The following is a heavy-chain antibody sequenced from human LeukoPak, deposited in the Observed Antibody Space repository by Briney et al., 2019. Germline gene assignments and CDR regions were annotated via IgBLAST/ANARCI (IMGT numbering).Heavy chain of an antibody. CDR1: GYTFTGYY. CDR2: INPNSGGT. CDR3: ARGRYCSGGSCWGAYFDY. V-gene: IGHV1-2*02. Sequence: ASVKVSCKASGYTFTGYYMHWVRQAPGQGLEWLGWINPNSGGTNYAQKFQGRVTMTRDTSISTAYMELSRLRSDDTAVYYCARGRYCSGGSCWGAYFDYWGQGTLVTVSS. D-gene: IGHD2-15*01. J-gene: IGHJ4*02.